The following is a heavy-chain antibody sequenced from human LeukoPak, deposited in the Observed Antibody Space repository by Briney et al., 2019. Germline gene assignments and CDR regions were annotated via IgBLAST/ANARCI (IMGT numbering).Heavy chain of an antibody. D-gene: IGHD3-10*01. CDR2: ISSSSSYI. V-gene: IGHV3-21*01. Sequence: GGSLRLSCAASGFTFSSYSMNWVRQAPGKGLEWVSSISSSSSYIYYADSVKGRFTISRDNAKNSLYLQMNSLRAEDTAVYYCARGGSGSYYKAFDYWGQGTLVTVSS. CDR3: ARGGSGSYYKAFDY. J-gene: IGHJ4*02. CDR1: GFTFSSYS.